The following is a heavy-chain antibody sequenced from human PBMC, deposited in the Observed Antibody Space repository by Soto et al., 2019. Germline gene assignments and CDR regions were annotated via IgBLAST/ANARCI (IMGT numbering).Heavy chain of an antibody. CDR1: GFDFNTYG. J-gene: IGHJ5*02. CDR3: AKDSSVTAAGSGGWFDP. CDR2: ISFDGGNQ. Sequence: QVQLVESGGGVVQPGRSLRLSCAASGFDFNTYGLHWVRQAPGKGLEWVAAISFDGGNQYYADSVKGRFTIPRDKSNSTLYLQMNSLGAEDTATYFCAKDSSVTAAGSGGWFDPWGPGTLVIVS. D-gene: IGHD6-13*01. V-gene: IGHV3-30*18.